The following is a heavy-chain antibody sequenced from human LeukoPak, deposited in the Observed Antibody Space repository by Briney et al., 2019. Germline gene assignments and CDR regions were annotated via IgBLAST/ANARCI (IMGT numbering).Heavy chain of an antibody. J-gene: IGHJ4*02. V-gene: IGHV3-7*01. CDR3: TRGHD. CDR2: ISQDGSGK. Sequence: GGSLRLSCAASGFTFSSHWMSWVRQAPGKGLEWVANISQDGSGKNYVDSVKGRFTISRDNAKNSLYLQMNSLRADDTAVYYCTRGHDWGQGTLVTVSS. CDR1: GFTFSSHW.